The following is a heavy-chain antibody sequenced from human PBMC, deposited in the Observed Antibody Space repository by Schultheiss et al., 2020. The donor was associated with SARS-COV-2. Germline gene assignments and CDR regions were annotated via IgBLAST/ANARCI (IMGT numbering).Heavy chain of an antibody. CDR1: GGSISSYY. D-gene: IGHD2-15*01. J-gene: IGHJ4*02. CDR3: ARDSAAGYCSGGSCYPY. V-gene: IGHV4-59*12. CDR2: IYYSGST. Sequence: SETLSLTCTVSGGSISSYYWSWIRQPPGKGLEWIGYIYYSGSTNYNPSLKSRVTISVDTSKNQFSLKLSSVTAADTAVYYCARDSAAGYCSGGSCYPYWGQGTLVTVSS.